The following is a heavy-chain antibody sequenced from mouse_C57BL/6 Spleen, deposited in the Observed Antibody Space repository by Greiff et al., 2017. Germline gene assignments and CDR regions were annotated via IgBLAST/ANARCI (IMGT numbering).Heavy chain of an antibody. V-gene: IGHV1-69*01. CDR1: GYTFTSSW. J-gene: IGHJ2*01. CDR3: ARKHSSRRGFDY. D-gene: IGHD3-1*01. Sequence: QVQLQQPGAELVMPGASVKLSCKASGYTFTSSWMHWVKQRPGQGLEWIGEIDPSDSYTNSNQKFKGKSTLTVDKSSSTAYMQLRSLTSEDSAVYYCARKHSSRRGFDYWGQGTTLTVSS. CDR2: IDPSDSYT.